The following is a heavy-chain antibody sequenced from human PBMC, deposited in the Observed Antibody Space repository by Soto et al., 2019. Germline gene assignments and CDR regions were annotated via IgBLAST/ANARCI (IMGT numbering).Heavy chain of an antibody. CDR1: GGSISSGGYY. V-gene: IGHV4-31*03. CDR3: ASGRFLEWLFDYYGMDV. CDR2: IYYSGST. Sequence: SETLSLTCTVSGGSISSGGYYWSWIRQHPGKGLEWIGYIYYSGSTYYNPSLKSRVTISVDTSKNQFSLKLSSVTAADTAVYYCASGRFLEWLFDYYGMDVWGQGTTVTVSS. D-gene: IGHD3-3*01. J-gene: IGHJ6*02.